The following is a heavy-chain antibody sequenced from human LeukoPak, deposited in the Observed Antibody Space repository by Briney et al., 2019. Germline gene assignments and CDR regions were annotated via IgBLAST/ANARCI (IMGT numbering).Heavy chain of an antibody. V-gene: IGHV3-7*05. CDR3: ARDSGWGLQRSDY. J-gene: IGHJ4*02. CDR2: IKQDGSEK. CDR1: GFTFSSYW. D-gene: IGHD1-26*01. Sequence: PGGSLRLSCAASGFTFSSYWMSWVRQAPGKGLEWVANIKQDGSEKYYVDSVKGRFTISRDNAKNSLHLQMNSLRAEDTAVYYCARDSGWGLQRSDYWGQGTLVTVSS.